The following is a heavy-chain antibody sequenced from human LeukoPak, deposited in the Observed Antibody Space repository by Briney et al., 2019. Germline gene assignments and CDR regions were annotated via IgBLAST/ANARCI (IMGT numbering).Heavy chain of an antibody. V-gene: IGHV3-21*06. CDR1: GLTFSTSG. CDR3: ATETNGRHYDY. J-gene: IGHJ4*02. D-gene: IGHD1-14*01. CDR2: IGPTGFDR. Sequence: GGSLRLPCTPSGLTFSTSGFNWVRQAPGKGLEWVASIGPTGFDRYHADSIKGRFTISRDNANNFLYLQMDSLRAEDTAVYYCATETNGRHYDYWGQGTLLTVSS.